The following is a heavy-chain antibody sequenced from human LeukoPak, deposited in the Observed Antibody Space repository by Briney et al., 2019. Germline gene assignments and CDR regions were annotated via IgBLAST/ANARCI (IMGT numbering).Heavy chain of an antibody. CDR1: GGSFSGYY. CDR2: INHSGST. Sequence: SETLSLTCAVYGGSFSGYYWSWIRQPPGKGLEWIGEINHSGSTNYNPSLKSRVTISVDTSKNQFSLKLSSVTAADTAVYYCARGKDYYGSGSSLDYWGQGTLVTVSS. D-gene: IGHD3-10*01. J-gene: IGHJ4*02. CDR3: ARGKDYYGSGSSLDY. V-gene: IGHV4-34*01.